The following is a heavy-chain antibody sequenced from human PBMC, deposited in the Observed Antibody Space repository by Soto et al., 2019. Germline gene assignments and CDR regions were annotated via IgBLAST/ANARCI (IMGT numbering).Heavy chain of an antibody. CDR3: ARGDTPMITGMDSFDI. CDR1: GFTFSRYW. Sequence: EVQLVESGGGLVQPGGSLRLSCAASGFTFSRYWMNWLRQAPGKGLEWVANIKQDGTEKNYVDSVKGRFTISRDNARNSLYLQMDSLRAEDTAVYFCARGDTPMITGMDSFDIWGQGTMVTVSS. J-gene: IGHJ3*02. V-gene: IGHV3-7*01. CDR2: IKQDGTEK. D-gene: IGHD5-18*01.